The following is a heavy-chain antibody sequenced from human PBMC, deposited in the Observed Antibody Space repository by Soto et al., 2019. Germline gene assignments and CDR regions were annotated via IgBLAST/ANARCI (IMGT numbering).Heavy chain of an antibody. CDR3: ARGVGELLPLDY. D-gene: IGHD3-10*01. CDR1: GFNFGKYW. V-gene: IGHV3-7*01. CDR2: IKDDGSEK. J-gene: IGHJ4*02. Sequence: GGSLRLSCEASGFNFGKYWMTWVRQAPGEGLEWVATIKDDGSEKNSVDSVKGRFTVSRDNAKSSLYLQLNSLRVEDTAVFHCARGVGELLPLDYWGQGTLVTVSS.